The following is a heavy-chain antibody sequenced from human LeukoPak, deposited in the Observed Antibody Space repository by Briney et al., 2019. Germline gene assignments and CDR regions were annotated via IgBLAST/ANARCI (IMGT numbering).Heavy chain of an antibody. J-gene: IGHJ3*02. V-gene: IGHV3-30*02. CDR2: IRFDGSNK. CDR1: GFTFSSYG. Sequence: GGSLRLSCAASGFTFSSYGMHWVRQAPGKGLEWVSFIRFDGSNKYYADSVKGRFTISRDNTKNTLYLQMNSLRAEDTAVYYCARGGSYLSAFDIWGQGTMVTVSS. CDR3: ARGGSYLSAFDI. D-gene: IGHD1-26*01.